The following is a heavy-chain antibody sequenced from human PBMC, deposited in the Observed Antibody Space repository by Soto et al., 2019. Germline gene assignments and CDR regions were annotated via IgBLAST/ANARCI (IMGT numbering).Heavy chain of an antibody. V-gene: IGHV4-61*01. D-gene: IGHD4-17*01. J-gene: IGHJ4*02. CDR2: IYDTGTT. Sequence: SETLSLTCTVSGASVRSGSYYWSWVRQPPGRGLEWIGYIYDTGTTNYNPSLKSRVTMSVDTSKNQFSLKLNSLTAADTAVYYCARVEDYGDYFDYWGQGTRVTVSS. CDR3: ARVEDYGDYFDY. CDR1: GASVRSGSYY.